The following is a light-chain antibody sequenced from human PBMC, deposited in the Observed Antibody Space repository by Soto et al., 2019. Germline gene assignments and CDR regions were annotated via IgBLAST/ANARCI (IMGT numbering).Light chain of an antibody. CDR3: QQYNNWQDT. J-gene: IGKJ2*01. Sequence: EIVMTQSPATLSVSPGERATLSCRASQSVSSNLAWYQQKPGQAPRLLIYGASTRATGIPARFSGSESGTEFTLTISSLQSEDFAVYYCQQYNNWQDTVGQGTKLEIK. V-gene: IGKV3-15*01. CDR1: QSVSSN. CDR2: GAS.